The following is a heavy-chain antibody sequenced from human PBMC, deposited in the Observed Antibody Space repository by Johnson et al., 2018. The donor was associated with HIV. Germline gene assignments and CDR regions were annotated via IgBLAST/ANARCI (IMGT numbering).Heavy chain of an antibody. CDR2: INRDGSTT. J-gene: IGHJ3*02. D-gene: IGHD6-13*01. V-gene: IGHV3-74*02. CDR3: ARGDNAAAGDAFDI. Sequence: VQLVESGGGVVQPGGSLRLSCAASGFTLTTHWMHWVRQAPGKGLVWVSRINRDGSTTDYADSVTGRFTISRDNAKNTVYLQMNSLRAEDTAVYFCARGDNAAAGDAFDIWGQGTMVTVSS. CDR1: GFTLTTHW.